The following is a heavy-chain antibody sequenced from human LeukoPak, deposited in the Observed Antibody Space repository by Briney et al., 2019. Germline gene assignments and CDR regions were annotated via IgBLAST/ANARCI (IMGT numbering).Heavy chain of an antibody. CDR3: AMYYYDSSGYPGGFDY. V-gene: IGHV4-39*07. CDR2: IYYSGST. D-gene: IGHD3-22*01. J-gene: IGHJ4*02. CDR1: GGSISSSSYY. Sequence: SETLSLTCTVSGGSISSSSYYWGWIRQPPGKGLEWIGSIYYSGSTYYNPSLKSRVTISVDTSKNQFSLKLSPVTAADTAVYYCAMYYYDSSGYPGGFDYWGQGTLVTVSS.